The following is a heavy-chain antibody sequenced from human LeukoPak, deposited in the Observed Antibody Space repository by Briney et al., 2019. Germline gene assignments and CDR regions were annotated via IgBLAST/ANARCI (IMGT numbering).Heavy chain of an antibody. J-gene: IGHJ4*02. CDR2: INPNSSGT. V-gene: IGHV1-2*06. CDR1: GYTFTGYY. CDR3: ARGPYIAAAGVDY. Sequence: GASVKVSCKASGYTFTGYYMRWVRHAPGQVLEWMGRINPNSSGTNYAQKFEGRVPMTRDTSISTAYMELSRLRSDDTAVYYCARGPYIAAAGVDYWGQGAMVTVSS. D-gene: IGHD6-13*01.